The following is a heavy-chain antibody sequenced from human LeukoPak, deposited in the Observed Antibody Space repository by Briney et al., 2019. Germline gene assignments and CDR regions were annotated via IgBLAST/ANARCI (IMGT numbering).Heavy chain of an antibody. CDR3: ARDLGIDAGRLSGDY. CDR1: GYTFTSYG. CDR2: ISAYNGNT. V-gene: IGHV1-18*01. Sequence: ASVKVSCKASGYTFTSYGISWVRQAPGQGLEWMGWISAYNGNTNYAQKLQGRVTMTTDTSTSTACMELRSLRSEDTAVYYCARDLGIDAGRLSGDYWGQGTLVTVSS. D-gene: IGHD7-27*01. J-gene: IGHJ4*02.